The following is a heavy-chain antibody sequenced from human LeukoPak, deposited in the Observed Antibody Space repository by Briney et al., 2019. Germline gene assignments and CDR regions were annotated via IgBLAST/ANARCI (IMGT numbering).Heavy chain of an antibody. CDR3: ARGQGYCSGGSCYLNYYYYYGMDV. Sequence: AASVKVSCKASGYTFTSYDINWVRQATGQGLEWMGWMNPNSGNTGYAQKFQGRVTMTRNTSISTAYMELSSLRSEDTAVYYCARGQGYCSGGSCYLNYYYYYGMDVWGQGTTVTVSS. V-gene: IGHV1-8*01. CDR2: MNPNSGNT. CDR1: GYTFTSYD. D-gene: IGHD2-15*01. J-gene: IGHJ6*02.